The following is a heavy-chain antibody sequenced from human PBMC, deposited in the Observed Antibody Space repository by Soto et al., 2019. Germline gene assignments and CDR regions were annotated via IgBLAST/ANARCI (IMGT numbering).Heavy chain of an antibody. CDR1: GFTFSTYG. D-gene: IGHD3-16*01. CDR3: AKQSGLCLLGYLDY. V-gene: IGHV3-23*01. J-gene: IGHJ4*02. Sequence: EVQLLESGGGLVQPGGSLRLSCEASGFTFSTYGMSWVRQAPGKGLEWVSGISAGGGHTSYGDSVKGRFTISRDNSNNMLLLQMISLGAEDTAVYYCAKQSGLCLLGYLDYWGQGTLVTVSS. CDR2: ISAGGGHT.